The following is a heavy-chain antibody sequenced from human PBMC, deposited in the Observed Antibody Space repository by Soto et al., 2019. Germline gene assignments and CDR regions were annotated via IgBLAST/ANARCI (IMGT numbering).Heavy chain of an antibody. D-gene: IGHD2-15*01. CDR1: GYTFTSYG. J-gene: IGHJ4*02. V-gene: IGHV1-18*01. CDR3: AREESVYCSGGSCYQFDY. Sequence: ASVKVSCKASGYTFTSYGISWVRQAPGQGLEWMGWISAYNGNTNYAQKLQGRVTMTTDTSTSTAYMELRSLRSDDTAVYYCAREESVYCSGGSCYQFDYSGQGTLVTVSS. CDR2: ISAYNGNT.